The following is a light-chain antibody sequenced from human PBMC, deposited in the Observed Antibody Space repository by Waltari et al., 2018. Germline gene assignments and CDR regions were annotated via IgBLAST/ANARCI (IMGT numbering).Light chain of an antibody. J-gene: IGKJ1*01. CDR3: MQALQTWT. Sequence: DIVMTQSPLSLPVTPGEPASISCRSSQSLLHSNGYYYLDWYLQKPWQSPQLLIYLGSNRASGVPDRFTGSASGTDFTLKISRVEAEDVGVYYCMQALQTWTFGQGTKVEIK. CDR1: QSLLHSNGYYY. CDR2: LGS. V-gene: IGKV2-28*01.